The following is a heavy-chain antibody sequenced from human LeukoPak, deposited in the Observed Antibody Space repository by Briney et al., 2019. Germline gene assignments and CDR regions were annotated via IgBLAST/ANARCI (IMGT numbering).Heavy chain of an antibody. CDR3: AKERSLEIAVAGTIFDH. V-gene: IGHV3-66*01. D-gene: IGHD6-19*01. CDR1: GFTVRSNY. CDR2: IYSGGDT. Sequence: PGGSLRLSCAASGFTVRSNYMGWVRQAPGKGLEWVSVIYSGGDTYYADSVQGRFTISRDNSKNMIYLEMSSLKAEDTAVYYCAKERSLEIAVAGTIFDHWGQGTLVTVSS. J-gene: IGHJ4*02.